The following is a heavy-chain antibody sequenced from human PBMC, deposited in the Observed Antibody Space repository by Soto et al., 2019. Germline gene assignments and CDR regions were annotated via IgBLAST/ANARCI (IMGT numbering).Heavy chain of an antibody. J-gene: IGHJ4*02. V-gene: IGHV5-51*01. CDR1: GYSFTSYW. CDR3: ARRYCSGGSCYSGNDY. CDR2: IYPGDSDT. D-gene: IGHD2-15*01. Sequence: GESLKISCKGSGYSFTSYWIGWVRQMPGKGLEWMGIIYPGDSDTRYSPSFQGQVTISADKSISTAYLQWSSLKASDTAMYYCARRYCSGGSCYSGNDYWGQGTLVTVSS.